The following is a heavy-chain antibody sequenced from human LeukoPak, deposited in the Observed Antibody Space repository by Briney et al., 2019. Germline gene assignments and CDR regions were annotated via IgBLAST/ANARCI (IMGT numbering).Heavy chain of an antibody. V-gene: IGHV3-53*01. J-gene: IGHJ5*02. D-gene: IGHD6-13*01. CDR2: IYSGGST. CDR1: GFTVSSNY. Sequence: GGSLRLSCAASGFTVSSNYMSWVRQAPGKGLEWASVIYSGGSTYFADSVKGRFTISRDYSKNTLYLQINSLRAEDTAVYYCARALSSSWYAFRSNWFDPWGQGTLVSVSS. CDR3: ARALSSSWYAFRSNWFDP.